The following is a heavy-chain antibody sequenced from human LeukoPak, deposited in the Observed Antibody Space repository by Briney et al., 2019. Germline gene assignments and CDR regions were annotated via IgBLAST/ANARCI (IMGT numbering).Heavy chain of an antibody. D-gene: IGHD4-11*01. CDR2: TYYSGST. V-gene: IGHV4-34*01. Sequence: SETLSLTCAVYGGSFSGYYWSWIRQPPGKGLEWIGYTYYSGSTNYNPSLKSRVTISVDTSKNQFSLKLSSVTAADTAVYYCARGVYSTYYYYYYMDVWGKGTTVTVSS. J-gene: IGHJ6*03. CDR1: GGSFSGYY. CDR3: ARGVYSTYYYYYYMDV.